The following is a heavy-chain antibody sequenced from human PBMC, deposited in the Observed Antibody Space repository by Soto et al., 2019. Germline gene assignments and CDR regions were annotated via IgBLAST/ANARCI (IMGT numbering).Heavy chain of an antibody. J-gene: IGHJ5*01. Sequence: GASVKVSCRASGYTFSAYYIHWVRQAPGQGLEWMGWINPNTGGTNYAQKFQGRVTMTRDTTINTAYMDLTRLRSDDTAVYFCARSVRFDTSDYYFDFWGRGTLVTVSS. D-gene: IGHD3-22*01. CDR1: GYTFSAYY. CDR3: ARSVRFDTSDYYFDF. CDR2: INPNTGGT. V-gene: IGHV1-2*02.